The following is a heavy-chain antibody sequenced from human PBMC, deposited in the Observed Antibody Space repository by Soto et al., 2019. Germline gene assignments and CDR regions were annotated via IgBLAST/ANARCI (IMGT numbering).Heavy chain of an antibody. CDR2: IVPIVDTS. D-gene: IGHD5-12*01. V-gene: IGHV1-69*12. Sequence: QVQLVQSGAEVRQPASSVKVSCKTSGGTFSSYAISWVRQAPGQGVEWMGGIVPIVDTSTYAQKFQGRVTITADESTSTVYMELSSLRSDDTAVYYCVRVVAIPGYPDNWGQGTLVTV. J-gene: IGHJ4*02. CDR1: GGTFSSYA. CDR3: VRVVAIPGYPDN.